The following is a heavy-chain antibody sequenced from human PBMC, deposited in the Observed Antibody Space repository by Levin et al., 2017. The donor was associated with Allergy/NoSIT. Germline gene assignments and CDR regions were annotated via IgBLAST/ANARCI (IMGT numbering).Heavy chain of an antibody. Sequence: ASVKVSCKVSKYSLNDLSVHWVRQAPGKGLEWMGGFDPEHGKTNYAQKFQGRVTMTEDPSANTAYMELSSLRPEDTAVYYCASRDLDTGFYKREDVSDIWGQGTMVTVSS. J-gene: IGHJ3*02. D-gene: IGHD3-9*01. CDR1: KYSLNDLS. V-gene: IGHV1-24*01. CDR3: ASRDLDTGFYKREDVSDI. CDR2: FDPEHGKT.